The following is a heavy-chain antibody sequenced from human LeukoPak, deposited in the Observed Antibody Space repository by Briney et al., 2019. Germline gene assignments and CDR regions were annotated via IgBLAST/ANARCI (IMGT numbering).Heavy chain of an antibody. V-gene: IGHV1-8*01. J-gene: IGHJ4*02. CDR2: MNPRDNT. CDR1: GYTSTSPD. CDR3: AREVTTMVRGAKKGFDY. Sequence: ASVKVSCKASGYTSTSPDINWVRQATGRGLEWLGWMNPRDNTGYAQKFQGRVTLTRDKSINTAYMELSSLRSEDTAVYYCAREVTTMVRGAKKGFDYWGQGTLVTVSS. D-gene: IGHD3-10*01.